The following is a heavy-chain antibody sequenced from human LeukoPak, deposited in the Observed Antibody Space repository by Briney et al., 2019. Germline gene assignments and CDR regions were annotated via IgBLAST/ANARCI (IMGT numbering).Heavy chain of an antibody. Sequence: SETLSLTCTVSGGSITSTSDYWDWIRQPPGKGLEWIGTIYYSGTTYYSPSLKSRVTISVDTSKNQFSLKLSSVTAADTAVYYCARGPPDCSSTSCYAFDAFDIWGQGTMVTVSS. CDR3: ARGPPDCSSTSCYAFDAFDI. CDR2: IYYSGTT. D-gene: IGHD2-2*01. V-gene: IGHV4-39*07. J-gene: IGHJ3*02. CDR1: GGSITSTSDY.